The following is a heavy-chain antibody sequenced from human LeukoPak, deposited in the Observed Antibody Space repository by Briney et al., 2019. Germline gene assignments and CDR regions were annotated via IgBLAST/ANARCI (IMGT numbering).Heavy chain of an antibody. V-gene: IGHV3-23*01. Sequence: GGTLRLSCAASGFTFTNYGMSWVRQVPGKGLEWVSTISSSGGTTYYADSVKGRFTISRDNSKNTLYLQMNSLRAEDTAVYYCAKDPMTTVTTTAYWGQGTLVTVSS. CDR1: GFTFTNYG. CDR2: ISSSGGTT. D-gene: IGHD4-17*01. J-gene: IGHJ4*02. CDR3: AKDPMTTVTTTAY.